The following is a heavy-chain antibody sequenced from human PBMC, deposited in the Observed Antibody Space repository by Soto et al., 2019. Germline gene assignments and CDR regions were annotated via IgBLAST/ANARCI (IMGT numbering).Heavy chain of an antibody. J-gene: IGHJ4*02. D-gene: IGHD3-10*01. Sequence: QVQLQESGPGLVKPSETLSLTCTVSGGSISSYYWSWIRQPPGKELEWIGYIYYSGSTNYNPSLKSRVTISVDTSKNQFSLKLSSVTAADTAVYYCARLVLWFGEFHFDYWGQGTLVTVSS. CDR3: ARLVLWFGEFHFDY. CDR1: GGSISSYY. V-gene: IGHV4-59*08. CDR2: IYYSGST.